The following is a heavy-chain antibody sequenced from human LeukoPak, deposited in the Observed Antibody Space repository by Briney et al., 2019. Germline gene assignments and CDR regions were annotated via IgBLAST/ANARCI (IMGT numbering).Heavy chain of an antibody. D-gene: IGHD5-18*01. CDR3: ARSVDTAIEDGNVAFDI. CDR1: GYTFTSYA. J-gene: IGHJ3*02. CDR2: INTNTGNP. Sequence: GASVKVSCKASGYTFTSYAMNWARQAPGQGLEWMGWINTNTGNPTYAQGFTGRFVFSLDTSVSTAYLQISSLKAEDTAVYYCARSVDTAIEDGNVAFDIWGQGTMVTVSS. V-gene: IGHV7-4-1*02.